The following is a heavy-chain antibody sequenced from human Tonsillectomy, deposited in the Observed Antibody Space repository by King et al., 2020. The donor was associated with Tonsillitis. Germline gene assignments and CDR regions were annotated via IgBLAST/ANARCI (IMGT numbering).Heavy chain of an antibody. V-gene: IGHV1-69*04. Sequence: QLVQSGAEVKKPGSSVKVSCKASGGTFSSYAISWVRQAPGQGLEWMGRIIPILGIANYAQKFQGRVTITADKSTSTAYMELSSLRSEDTAVYYCARDGEMPTTPHGGQGPLLPFPS. CDR2: IIPILGIA. CDR3: ARDGEMPTTPH. D-gene: IGHD5-24*01. J-gene: IGHJ4*02. CDR1: GGTFSSYA.